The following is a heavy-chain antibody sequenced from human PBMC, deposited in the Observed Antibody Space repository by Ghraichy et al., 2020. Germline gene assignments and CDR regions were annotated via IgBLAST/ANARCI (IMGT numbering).Heavy chain of an antibody. CDR1: GFTFSRHW. CDR2: IRPDGSEK. Sequence: GGSLRLSCAASGFTFSRHWMNWVRQAPGKGLEWVASIRPDGSEKFYVDSVKGRFTISRDNAKNSLYFQMNSLRAEDTAIYYCARDANWSSDYWGQGTLVTVSS. CDR3: ARDANWSSDY. J-gene: IGHJ4*02. V-gene: IGHV3-7*01.